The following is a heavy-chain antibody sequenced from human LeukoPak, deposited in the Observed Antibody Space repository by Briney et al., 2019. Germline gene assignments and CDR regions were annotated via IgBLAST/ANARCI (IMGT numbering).Heavy chain of an antibody. CDR1: GFTFSSYG. D-gene: IGHD5-12*01. V-gene: IGHV3-48*01. J-gene: IGHJ6*03. CDR2: ISSSSSTI. CDR3: ARIYSGYDSPMDV. Sequence: GGSLRLSCATSGFTFSSYGMHWVRQAPGKGLEWVSYISSSSSTIYYADSVKGRFTISRDNAKNSLYLQMNSLRAEDTAVYYCARIYSGYDSPMDVWGKGTTVTVSS.